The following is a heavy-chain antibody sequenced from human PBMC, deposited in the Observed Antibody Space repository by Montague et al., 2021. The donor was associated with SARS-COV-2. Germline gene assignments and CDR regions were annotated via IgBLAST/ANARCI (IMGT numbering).Heavy chain of an antibody. CDR1: GGSISSSDYY. J-gene: IGHJ6*02. CDR2: IYYSGST. CDR3: ARSSGYNYDISYYGMDV. D-gene: IGHD5-18*01. V-gene: IGHV4-39*01. Sequence: SETLSLTCTVSGGSISSSDYYWGWIRQPPGKGLEWIGTIYYSGSTYYTPSLKSRVTISVDTSKNQFSLKLTSLTAADTAVYYCARSSGYNYDISYYGMDVWGPGTTVTGSS.